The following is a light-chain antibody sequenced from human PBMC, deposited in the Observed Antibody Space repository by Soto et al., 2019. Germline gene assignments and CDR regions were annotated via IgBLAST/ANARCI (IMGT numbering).Light chain of an antibody. CDR1: QPVLRSSNNKNH. V-gene: IGKV4-1*01. CDR3: QQYYDVPVT. Sequence: DIVMTQSPDSLTVSLGERATINCKASQPVLRSSNNKNHLAWYQQKPTQSPKMLISWASTRESGVPDRFSGSGSGTEFTLTISSLHAEDAAVYYCQQYYDVPVTFGQGTRLEIK. CDR2: WAS. J-gene: IGKJ5*01.